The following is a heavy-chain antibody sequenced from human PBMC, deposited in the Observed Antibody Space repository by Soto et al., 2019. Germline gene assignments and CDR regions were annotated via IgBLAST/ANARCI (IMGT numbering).Heavy chain of an antibody. D-gene: IGHD3-3*01. CDR3: AKDSAINTIFGVVITSFDY. CDR2: ISGSGGST. Sequence: EVQLLESGGGLVQPGGSLRLSCAASGFTFSSYAMSWVRQAPGKGLEWVSAISGSGGSTYYADSVKGRFTISRDNSKNTLYLQMNSLRAEDTAVYYCAKDSAINTIFGVVITSFDYWGQGTLVTVSS. J-gene: IGHJ4*02. CDR1: GFTFSSYA. V-gene: IGHV3-23*01.